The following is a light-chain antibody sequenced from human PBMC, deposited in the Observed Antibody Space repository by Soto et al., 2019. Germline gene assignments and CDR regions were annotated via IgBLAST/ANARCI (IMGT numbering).Light chain of an antibody. CDR3: QQCANWPLT. V-gene: IGKV3-11*01. CDR1: QSVSSN. Sequence: EIVLTQSPATLSLSPGDRATLSCRASQSVSSNLAWYQQKPGQAPRLLIYDTSNRATAIPVRFTGSGSGTDFTLTISSLEPDDSAVYYCQQCANWPLTFGGGTKVEIK. CDR2: DTS. J-gene: IGKJ4*01.